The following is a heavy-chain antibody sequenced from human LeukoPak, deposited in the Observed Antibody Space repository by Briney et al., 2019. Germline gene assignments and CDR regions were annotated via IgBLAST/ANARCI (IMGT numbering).Heavy chain of an antibody. CDR1: GGSISSSSYY. V-gene: IGHV4-39*07. CDR2: IYYSGST. CDR3: ARGIVAAAGDDAFDI. Sequence: SETLSLTCTVSGGSISSSSYYWGWIRQPPGKGLEWIGSIYYSGSTYYNPSLKSRVTISVDTSKNQFSLKLSSVTAADTAVYYCARGIVAAAGDDAFDIWGQGTMVTVSS. D-gene: IGHD6-13*01. J-gene: IGHJ3*02.